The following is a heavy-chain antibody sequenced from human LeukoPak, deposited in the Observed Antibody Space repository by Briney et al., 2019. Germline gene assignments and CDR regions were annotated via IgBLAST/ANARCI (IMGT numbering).Heavy chain of an antibody. Sequence: KPSGTLSLTCAVSVGSISSSDWWSWVRQPPGRGLEWIGYIWRSDHTNYNPSLKSRVTMSLDKSKNQFSLKLTSLTAADTAVYYGAKGVKGFPLGLRFDSWGQGTLVSVSS. CDR2: IWRSDHT. J-gene: IGHJ4*02. CDR3: AKGVKGFPLGLRFDS. CDR1: VGSISSSDW. V-gene: IGHV4-4*02. D-gene: IGHD2-21*01.